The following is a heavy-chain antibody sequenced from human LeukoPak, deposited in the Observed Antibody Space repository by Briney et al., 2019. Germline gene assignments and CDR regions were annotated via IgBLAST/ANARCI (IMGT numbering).Heavy chain of an antibody. D-gene: IGHD7-27*01. CDR1: GFTFSSHA. Sequence: GGSLRLSCAASGFTFSSHAMHWVRQAPGKGLEWVAFIHYVGSDKYYVDSVEGRFTISRDNSKNTLYLQMNALRPEDTAVYYCGRGHWGLDSWGQGTLVSVSS. V-gene: IGHV3-30*02. CDR3: GRGHWGLDS. CDR2: IHYVGSDK. J-gene: IGHJ4*02.